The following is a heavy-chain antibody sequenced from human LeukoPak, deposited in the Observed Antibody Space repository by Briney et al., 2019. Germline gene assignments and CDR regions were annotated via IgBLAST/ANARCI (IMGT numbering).Heavy chain of an antibody. D-gene: IGHD2-8*01. V-gene: IGHV3-74*01. J-gene: IGHJ5*02. CDR3: AIDMLSWFDP. Sequence: GGSLRLSCAASGFSFSNFWMHWVRQVPEKGLMWVARINMDGRTTNYADSVKGRFTISRDNAKETLYLQMNSLRAEDTAVYYCAIDMLSWFDPWGQGTLVTVSS. CDR1: GFSFSNFW. CDR2: INMDGRTT.